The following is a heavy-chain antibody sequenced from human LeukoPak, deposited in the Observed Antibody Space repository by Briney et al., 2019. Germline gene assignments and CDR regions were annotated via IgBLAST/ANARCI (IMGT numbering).Heavy chain of an antibody. CDR3: ARDPGYSGYDGGFDY. V-gene: IGHV3-7*01. CDR1: GFTFSSYW. Sequence: GSLRLSCTASGFTFSSYWMSWVRQAPGKGLEWVANIKQDGSEKYYVDSVKGRFTISRDNAKNSLYLQMNSLRAEDTAVYYCARDPGYSGYDGGFDYWGQGTLVTVSS. CDR2: IKQDGSEK. D-gene: IGHD5-12*01. J-gene: IGHJ4*02.